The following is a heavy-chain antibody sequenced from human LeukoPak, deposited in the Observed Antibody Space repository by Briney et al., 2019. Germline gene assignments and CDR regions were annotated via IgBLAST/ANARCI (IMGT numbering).Heavy chain of an antibody. CDR2: IYTSGST. J-gene: IGHJ4*02. V-gene: IGHV4-61*02. CDR3: ARFSRPGGENY. Sequence: SETLSLTCTVSGGSISSGSYYWSWIRQPAGKGLEWIGRIYTSGSTNYNPSLKSRVTISVDTSKNQFSLKLSSVTAADTAVYYCARFSRPGGENYWGQGTLVTVSS. CDR1: GGSISSGSYY. D-gene: IGHD3-16*01.